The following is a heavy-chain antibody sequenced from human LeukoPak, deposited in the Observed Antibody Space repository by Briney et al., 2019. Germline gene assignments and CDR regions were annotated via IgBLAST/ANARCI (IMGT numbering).Heavy chain of an antibody. V-gene: IGHV5-51*01. D-gene: IGHD3-16*01. CDR1: GYSFTSYW. J-gene: IGHJ3*02. CDR2: IYPADSDT. Sequence: GESLKISCKGSGYSFTSYWIGWVRQMPGKGLEWMGIIYPADSDTRYSPSFQGQVTISADKSISTAYLQWSSLQASDTAMYYCARPNDPGPDAFDIWGQGTMVTVSS. CDR3: ARPNDPGPDAFDI.